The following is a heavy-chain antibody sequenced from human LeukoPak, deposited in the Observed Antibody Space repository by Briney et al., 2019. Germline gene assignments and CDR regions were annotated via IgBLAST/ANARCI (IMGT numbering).Heavy chain of an antibody. CDR3: ARTTEGYCSSASCFGFSYSYYMDV. Sequence: PSETLSLTCTISGGSVSDYYWSWIRQSPGKGLEWIGYIFHTGSTSYSPSLKSRVTISADTSQNQFSLKLSSVIAADTAVYYCARTTEGYCSSASCFGFSYSYYMDVWGKGTTVTISS. CDR2: IFHTGST. D-gene: IGHD2-2*01. CDR1: GGSVSDYY. J-gene: IGHJ6*03. V-gene: IGHV4-59*02.